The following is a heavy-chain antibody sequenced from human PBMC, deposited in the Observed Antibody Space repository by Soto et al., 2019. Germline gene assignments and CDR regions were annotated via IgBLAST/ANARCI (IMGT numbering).Heavy chain of an antibody. CDR2: ISTYNGDT. D-gene: IGHD3-22*01. V-gene: IGHV1-18*01. Sequence: ASVKVSCQASFYTFTISGFNWVRQAPGQGLEWVGWISTYNGDTLFARRLQDRVTMTTDTSTNTAYMELRSLRSDDTAVYYCARDPQYSSGYYFSGLGDIWGQGTMVTVSS. CDR3: ARDPQYSSGYYFSGLGDI. CDR1: FYTFTISG. J-gene: IGHJ3*02.